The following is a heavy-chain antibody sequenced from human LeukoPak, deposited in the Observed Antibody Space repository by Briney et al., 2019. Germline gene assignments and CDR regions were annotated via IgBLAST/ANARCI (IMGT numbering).Heavy chain of an antibody. CDR2: ISAYNGHT. D-gene: IGHD2-2*01. J-gene: IGHJ6*04. CDR3: ARGPSDCTSASCYVGDYYYFSMDV. Sequence: ASVKLSCKASGYTFTSYGVSWVRQGPGQGLEWMGWISAYNGHTKYAQNFQGRVTMTTDTSTNTTYMELRSLRSDGAAFYYWARGPSDCTSASCYVGDYYYFSMDVWGKGKTVTVSS. V-gene: IGHV1-18*01. CDR1: GYTFTSYG.